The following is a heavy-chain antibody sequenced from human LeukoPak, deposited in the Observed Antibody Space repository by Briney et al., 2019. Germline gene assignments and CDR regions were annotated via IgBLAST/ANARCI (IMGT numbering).Heavy chain of an antibody. CDR3: AREGPTYEAFDI. CDR1: GGSISSYY. Sequence: SETLSLTCTVSGGSISSYYWSWIRQPPGKGRGWIEYIYNSGSTNYNPSLKSRVTTSIDTSKNQLSLKLSDVTAADTAVYYCAREGPTYEAFDIWGQGTMVAVSS. CDR2: IYNSGST. V-gene: IGHV4-59*01. D-gene: IGHD1-26*01. J-gene: IGHJ3*02.